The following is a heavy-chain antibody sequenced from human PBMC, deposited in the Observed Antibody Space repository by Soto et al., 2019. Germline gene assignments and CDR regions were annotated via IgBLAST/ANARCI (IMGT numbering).Heavy chain of an antibody. Sequence: SETLSLTCAVYGGSFSGYYWSWIRQPPGKGLEWIGEINHSGSTNYNPSLKSRVTISVDTSKNQFSLKLSSVTAADTAVYYCARASSGSFDYWGQGTLVTVSS. J-gene: IGHJ4*02. D-gene: IGHD3-22*01. CDR2: INHSGST. CDR1: GGSFSGYY. V-gene: IGHV4-34*01. CDR3: ARASSGSFDY.